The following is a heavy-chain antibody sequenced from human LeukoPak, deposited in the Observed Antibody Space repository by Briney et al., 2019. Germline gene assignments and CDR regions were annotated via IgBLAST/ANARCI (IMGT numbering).Heavy chain of an antibody. CDR3: ASGSPGIVVVPAAPDY. D-gene: IGHD2-2*01. Sequence: GGSLRLSCAASGFTFSSYAMHRVRQAPGKGLEWVAVISYDGSNKYYADSVKGRFTISRDNSKNTLYLQMNSLRAEDTAVYYCASGSPGIVVVPAAPDYWGQGTLVTVSS. J-gene: IGHJ4*02. V-gene: IGHV3-30-3*01. CDR2: ISYDGSNK. CDR1: GFTFSSYA.